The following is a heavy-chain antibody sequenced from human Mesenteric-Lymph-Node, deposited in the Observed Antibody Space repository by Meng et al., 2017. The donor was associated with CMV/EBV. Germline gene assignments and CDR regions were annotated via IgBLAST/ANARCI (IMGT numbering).Heavy chain of an antibody. CDR3: ARGAYSNSSPIDY. CDR2: IHSGGGT. V-gene: IGHV3-66*02. CDR1: GFTVSNNY. D-gene: IGHD4-11*01. J-gene: IGHJ4*02. Sequence: GGSLRLSCAASGFTVSNNYMTWVRQAPGKGLEWVSVIHSGGGTYYADSVKGRFTISRDNSKNTLYLQMNSLRGEDTAVYYCARGAYSNSSPIDYWGQGTPVTVSS.